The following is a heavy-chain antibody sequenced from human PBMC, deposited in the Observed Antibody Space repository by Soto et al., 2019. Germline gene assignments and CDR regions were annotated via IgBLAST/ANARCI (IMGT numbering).Heavy chain of an antibody. CDR1: GFTFTTYW. J-gene: IGHJ6*03. D-gene: IGHD3-16*01. Sequence: EVQLVESGGHLVQPGGSLRLSCAASGFTFTTYWMHWVRQAPGKGLVWVSRIESDGSSTNYADSVKGRFTISRDNANNTLYLQMNSLGAEDTAVYYCARGGLRAYYMDVWGKGTTVTVSS. CDR3: ARGGLRAYYMDV. V-gene: IGHV3-74*01. CDR2: IESDGSST.